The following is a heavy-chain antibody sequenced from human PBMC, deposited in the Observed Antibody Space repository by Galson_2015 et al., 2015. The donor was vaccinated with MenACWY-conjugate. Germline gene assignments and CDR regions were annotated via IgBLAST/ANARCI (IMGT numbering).Heavy chain of an antibody. CDR2: IKCRADGGTT. CDR1: GLTFSNVW. D-gene: IGHD2-15*01. J-gene: IGHJ5*02. Sequence: SLRLSCATSGLTFSNVWMNWVRQAPGKGLEWVARIKCRADGGTTDYATPVKGRSTILRDDSTNTLYLQMNSLKIEDTAMYFCTRDRDVGGSRWWFDPWGQGTLVTVSS. V-gene: IGHV3-15*01. CDR3: TRDRDVGGSRWWFDP.